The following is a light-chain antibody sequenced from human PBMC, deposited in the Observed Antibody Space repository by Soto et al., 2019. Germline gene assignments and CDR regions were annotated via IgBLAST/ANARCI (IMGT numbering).Light chain of an antibody. Sequence: DIQMTQSPSTLSASVGDRVTITCRASRSISNWLAWYQQKPGKAPKLLIYKASSLESGVPSRFSGSGSGTEFTLTISSLQPDDSAIYHCQQYNSQSTFGQGTKVDIK. V-gene: IGKV1-5*03. J-gene: IGKJ1*01. CDR3: QQYNSQST. CDR2: KAS. CDR1: RSISNW.